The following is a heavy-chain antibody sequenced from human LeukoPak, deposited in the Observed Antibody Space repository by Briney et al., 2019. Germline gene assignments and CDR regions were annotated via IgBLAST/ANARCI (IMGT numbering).Heavy chain of an antibody. CDR3: ATDMVRGLRDY. Sequence: ASVKVSCKASGNTFSIYNMHWVRQAPGKGLEWMGGFDPEDGETVYAQKFQGRVTMTEDTSTDTAYMDLSSLRSEDTAMYYCATDMVRGLRDYWGQGTLVTVSS. J-gene: IGHJ4*02. V-gene: IGHV1-24*01. D-gene: IGHD3-10*01. CDR2: FDPEDGET. CDR1: GNTFSIYN.